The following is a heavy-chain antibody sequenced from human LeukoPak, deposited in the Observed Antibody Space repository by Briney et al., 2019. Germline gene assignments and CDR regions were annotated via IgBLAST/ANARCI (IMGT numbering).Heavy chain of an antibody. CDR1: GYTFTIYG. D-gene: IGHD5-18*01. V-gene: IGHV1-18*01. J-gene: IGHJ4*02. CDR3: ARDEYSYGIDY. Sequence: GASVKVSCKASGYTFTIYGVIWVRQAPGQGLEWMGWIDTYNGNTNYAQKFQGRVTMTTDTSTSTAYMELRSLRSDDTAVYYCARDEYSYGIDYWGQGTLVTVSS. CDR2: IDTYNGNT.